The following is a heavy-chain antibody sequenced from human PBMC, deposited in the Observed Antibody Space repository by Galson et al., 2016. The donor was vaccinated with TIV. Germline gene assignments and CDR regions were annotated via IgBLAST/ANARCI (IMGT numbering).Heavy chain of an antibody. J-gene: IGHJ6*02. D-gene: IGHD5-18*01. CDR2: INPYSADT. CDR3: ARGFNYGFDFYYGVDV. CDR1: GYPFSAYY. V-gene: IGHV1-2*02. Sequence: SVKVSCKASGYPFSAYYIHWVRQAPGQGLEWMGWINPYSADTNYAQSFQGRVSMTSDTSINTAYMELSRLRPDDTAIFFCARGFNYGFDFYYGVDVWGQGTTVTVSS.